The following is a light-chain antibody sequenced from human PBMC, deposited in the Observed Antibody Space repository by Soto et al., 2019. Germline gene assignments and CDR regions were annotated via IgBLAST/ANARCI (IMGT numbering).Light chain of an antibody. Sequence: QSALTQPASLSGSPGQSITISCTGTSSDIGYYNYVSWYQQHPGKAPRLLLYDVSSRPSGVSDRFSGSKSGNTASLTISGLLPEDEADYYCSSYASTSSLAFGGGTKLTVL. CDR3: SSYASTSSLA. J-gene: IGLJ2*01. CDR2: DVS. V-gene: IGLV2-14*03. CDR1: SSDIGYYNY.